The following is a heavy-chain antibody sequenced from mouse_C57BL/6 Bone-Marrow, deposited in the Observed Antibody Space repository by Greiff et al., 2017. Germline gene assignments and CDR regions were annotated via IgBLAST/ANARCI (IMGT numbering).Heavy chain of an antibody. CDR2: IYPRSCNT. D-gene: IGHD2-10*02. CDR3: ARLGGYGPYYFDY. V-gene: IGHV1-81*01. Sequence: LVESGAELARPGASVKLSCKASGYTFTSYGISWVKQRTGQGLEWIGEIYPRSCNTYYNSKFKGKATLTADKSSSTAYMELRSLTSEDSAVDFCARLGGYGPYYFDYWGQGTTLTVSS. J-gene: IGHJ2*01. CDR1: GYTFTSYG.